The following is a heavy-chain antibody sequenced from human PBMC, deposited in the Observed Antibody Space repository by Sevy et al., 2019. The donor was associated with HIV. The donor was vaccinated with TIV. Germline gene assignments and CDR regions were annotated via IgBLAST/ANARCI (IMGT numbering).Heavy chain of an antibody. Sequence: SETLSLTCTVSGASISSSGYYWGLIRQPPGKGLEWIASIRYSGETFYNPSLKSRVTISADTSKNQFSLRLSSVTAADTAMYYCAGENAWGRGYSWGQGTLVTVSS. CDR1: GASISSSGYY. V-gene: IGHV4-39*01. D-gene: IGHD1-26*01. CDR2: IRYSGET. J-gene: IGHJ4*02. CDR3: AGENAWGRGYS.